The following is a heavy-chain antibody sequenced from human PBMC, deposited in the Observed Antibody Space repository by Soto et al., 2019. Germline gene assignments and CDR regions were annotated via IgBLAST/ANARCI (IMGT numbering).Heavy chain of an antibody. CDR2: IIPIFGTA. J-gene: IGHJ4*02. CDR3: ARDHGTYYDILTGPQRGQPLDY. Sequence: SVKVSCKASGGTFSSYAISWVRQAPGQGLEWMGGIIPIFGTANYAQKFQGRVTITADESTSTAYMELSSLRSEDTAVYYCARDHGTYYDILTGPQRGQPLDYWGQGTLVTVSS. CDR1: GGTFSSYA. D-gene: IGHD3-9*01. V-gene: IGHV1-69*13.